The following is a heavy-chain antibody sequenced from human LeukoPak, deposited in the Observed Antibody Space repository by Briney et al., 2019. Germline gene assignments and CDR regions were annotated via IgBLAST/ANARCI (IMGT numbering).Heavy chain of an antibody. CDR3: AKEHADSSGYHYFDS. CDR2: IRGNADTT. J-gene: IGHJ4*02. Sequence: GGTLRLSCAASGFIFSNYGMSWVRQAPGKGLEWVSGIRGNADTTYYADSVKGRFSIFRDNSKNMLYLQMNSLRVEDTAVYYCAKEHADSSGYHYFDSWGQGTLVTVPS. V-gene: IGHV3-23*01. D-gene: IGHD3-22*01. CDR1: GFIFSNYG.